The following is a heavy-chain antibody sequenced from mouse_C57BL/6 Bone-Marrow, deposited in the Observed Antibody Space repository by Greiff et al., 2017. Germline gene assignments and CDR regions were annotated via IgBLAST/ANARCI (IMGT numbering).Heavy chain of an antibody. CDR1: GFTFSSYA. V-gene: IGHV5-4*03. D-gene: IGHD1-1*01. Sequence: EVKVVESGGGLVKPGGSLKLSCAASGFTFSSYAMSWVRQTPEKRLEWVATISDGGSYTYYPDNVKGRFTISRDNAKNNLYLQMSHLKSEDTAMYYCARGIYYYGSSWYFDVWGTGTTVTVSS. CDR3: ARGIYYYGSSWYFDV. J-gene: IGHJ1*03. CDR2: ISDGGSYT.